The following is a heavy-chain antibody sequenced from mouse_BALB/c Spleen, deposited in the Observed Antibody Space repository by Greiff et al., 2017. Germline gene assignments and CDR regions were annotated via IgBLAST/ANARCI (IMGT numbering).Heavy chain of an antibody. Sequence: QVQLKESGPGLVAPSQSLSITCTVSGFSLTSYGVHWVRQPPGKGLEWLGVIWAGGSTNYNSALMSRLSISKDNSKSQVFLKMNSLQTDDTAMYYCARSPLYYGSSYVEIDYAMDYWGQGTSVTVSS. D-gene: IGHD1-1*01. CDR1: GFSLTSYG. J-gene: IGHJ4*01. CDR2: IWAGGST. CDR3: ARSPLYYGSSYVEIDYAMDY. V-gene: IGHV2-9*02.